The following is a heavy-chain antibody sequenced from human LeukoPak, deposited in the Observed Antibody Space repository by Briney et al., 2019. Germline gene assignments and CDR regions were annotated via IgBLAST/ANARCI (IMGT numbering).Heavy chain of an antibody. CDR3: ATLVIAVAGGFGDY. Sequence: ASVTVSFTCSGYTXTVYYMHWVRQAPGQGQEWMGWIKPNSCGTNYAQKSHGRVTMTRDTSISTGYMELSRLRSDDTAVYYCATLVIAVAGGFGDYWGQGTLVTVSS. D-gene: IGHD6-19*01. CDR2: IKPNSCGT. J-gene: IGHJ4*02. CDR1: GYTXTVYY. V-gene: IGHV1-2*02.